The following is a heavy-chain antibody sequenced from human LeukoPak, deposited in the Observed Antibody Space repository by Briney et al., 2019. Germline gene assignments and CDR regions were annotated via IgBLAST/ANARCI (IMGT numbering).Heavy chain of an antibody. Sequence: GGSLRLSCAASGFTFSSYGMHWVRQAPGKGLEWVSGISWNSGSIGYADSVKGRFTISRDNAKNSLYLQMNSLRAEDTALYYCAKGLFVGATDHDAFDIWGQGTMVTVSS. V-gene: IGHV3-9*01. CDR3: AKGLFVGATDHDAFDI. CDR2: ISWNSGSI. J-gene: IGHJ3*02. D-gene: IGHD1-26*01. CDR1: GFTFSSYG.